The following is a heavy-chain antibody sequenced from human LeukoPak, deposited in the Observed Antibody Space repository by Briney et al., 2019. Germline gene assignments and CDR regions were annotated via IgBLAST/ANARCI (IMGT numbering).Heavy chain of an antibody. J-gene: IGHJ4*02. D-gene: IGHD3-3*01. V-gene: IGHV1-3*01. Sequence: ASVKVSCKASGYTLTSYAMHWVRQAPGQRLEWMGWINAGNGNTKYSQKFQGRVTITRDTSASTACMELSSLRSEDTAVYYCAREGDEGDFWSGYYHYYFDYWGQGTLVTVSS. CDR2: INAGNGNT. CDR1: GYTLTSYA. CDR3: AREGDEGDFWSGYYHYYFDY.